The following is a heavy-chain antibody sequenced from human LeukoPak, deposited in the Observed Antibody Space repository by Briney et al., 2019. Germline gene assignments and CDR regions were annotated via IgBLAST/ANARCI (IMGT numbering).Heavy chain of an antibody. D-gene: IGHD6-13*01. CDR3: ATLSWYRDDY. J-gene: IGHJ4*02. CDR1: GFTFSSFW. V-gene: IGHV3-7*01. Sequence: GGSLRLSCAASGFTFSSFWMSWVRQAPGKGLEWVPNIKQDESKKYYVDSVKGRFTISRDNAKNSLYLQMNSLRAEDTAVYYCATLSWYRDDYWGQGTLVTVSS. CDR2: IKQDESKK.